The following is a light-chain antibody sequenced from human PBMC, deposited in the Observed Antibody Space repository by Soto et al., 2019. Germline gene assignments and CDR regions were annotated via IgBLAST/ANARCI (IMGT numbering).Light chain of an antibody. V-gene: IGKV3-20*01. CDR3: QQYYSSPWT. J-gene: IGKJ1*01. CDR1: QIITNSY. Sequence: EIVLTQSPDTLSLSPGERATLSCRASQIITNSYLSWYQQKPGQAPRLPIYAASSRATGIPDRFSGSGSGTDFSLTIGGLEPEDFAVYYCQQYYSSPWTFGQGTKVEIK. CDR2: AAS.